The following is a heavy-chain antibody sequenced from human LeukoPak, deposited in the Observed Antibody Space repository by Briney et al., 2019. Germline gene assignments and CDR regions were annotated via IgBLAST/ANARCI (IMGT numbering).Heavy chain of an antibody. CDR2: ISGSGGST. CDR1: GFTFSSYA. V-gene: IGHV3-23*01. J-gene: IGHJ3*02. CDR3: AKSYDSSGYYHGYAFDI. Sequence: PGGSLRLSCAASGFTFSSYAMSWVRQAPGKGLEWVSAISGSGGSTYYADSVKGRFTISRDNSKNTLYLQMNGLRAEDTAVYYCAKSYDSSGYYHGYAFDIWGQGTMVTVSS. D-gene: IGHD3-22*01.